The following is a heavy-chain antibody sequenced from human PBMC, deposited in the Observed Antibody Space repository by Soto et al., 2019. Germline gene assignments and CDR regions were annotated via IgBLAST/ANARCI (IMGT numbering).Heavy chain of an antibody. J-gene: IGHJ3*02. V-gene: IGHV6-1*01. CDR2: TYYRSKWYN. D-gene: IGHD3-10*01. Sequence: SQTLSLTCAISGDSVSSNSAAWNLSIQAHSRGLEWLGRTYYRSKWYNDYAVSVKSRITINPDTSKNQFSLQLNSVTPEDTAVYYCARVIFGSVIGAFDIWGQGTMVTVSS. CDR3: ARVIFGSVIGAFDI. CDR1: GDSVSSNSAA.